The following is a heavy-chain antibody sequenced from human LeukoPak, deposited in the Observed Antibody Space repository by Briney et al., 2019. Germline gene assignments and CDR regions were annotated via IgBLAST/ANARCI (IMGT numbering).Heavy chain of an antibody. Sequence: PSETLSLTCTVSGDSLTGYYWSWIRQSPGKALEWIGHIQTTGSTDNNPSLMGRATIPVGASQNHFSLRLASVTSTDTAVYCCARVRAFWGPGILVTVSP. V-gene: IGHV4-4*09. CDR3: ARVRAF. CDR1: GDSLTGYY. J-gene: IGHJ4*02. CDR2: IQTTGST.